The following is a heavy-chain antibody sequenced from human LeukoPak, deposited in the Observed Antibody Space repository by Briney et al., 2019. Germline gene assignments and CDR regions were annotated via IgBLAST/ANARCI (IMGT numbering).Heavy chain of an antibody. V-gene: IGHV1-69*04. J-gene: IGHJ6*02. Sequence: GASVKVSCKASGGTFSSYAISWVRQAPGQGLEWMGRIIPILGIANYAQKFQGRVTITADKSTSTAYMELSSLRSEDTAVYYCASPYSNTYGMDVWGQGTTVTVSS. CDR1: GGTFSSYA. CDR2: IIPILGIA. CDR3: ASPYSNTYGMDV. D-gene: IGHD4-11*01.